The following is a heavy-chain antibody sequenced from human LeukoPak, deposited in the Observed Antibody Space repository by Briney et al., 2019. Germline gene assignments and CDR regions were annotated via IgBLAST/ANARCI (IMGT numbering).Heavy chain of an antibody. V-gene: IGHV1-2*02. J-gene: IGHJ5*02. CDR3: ARNRIDLVWFDP. Sequence: ASVKVSCKASVYTFTAYYMHWVRQAPGQGREWMGWINPNSGGTNYAQKFQGRVTMTRDTSISTAYMELSRLRSDDTAVYYCARNRIDLVWFDPWGQGTLVTVSS. D-gene: IGHD2-15*01. CDR1: VYTFTAYY. CDR2: INPNSGGT.